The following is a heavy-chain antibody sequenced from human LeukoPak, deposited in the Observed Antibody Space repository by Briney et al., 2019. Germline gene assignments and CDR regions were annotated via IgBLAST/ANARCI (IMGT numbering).Heavy chain of an antibody. Sequence: GSLRLSCAASGFTFSNYGMSWVRQPPGKGLEWIGSIYYSGSTYYNPSLESRVTISVDTSKNQFSLKLSSVTAADTAVYYCATSGWYLLPGVYWGQGTLVTVSS. CDR2: IYYSGST. D-gene: IGHD6-19*01. CDR1: GFTFSNYG. CDR3: ATSGWYLLPGVY. J-gene: IGHJ4*02. V-gene: IGHV4-39*01.